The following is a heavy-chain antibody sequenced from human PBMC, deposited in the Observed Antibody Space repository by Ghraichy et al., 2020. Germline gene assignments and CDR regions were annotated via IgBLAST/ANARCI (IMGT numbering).Heavy chain of an antibody. CDR2: INHSGST. J-gene: IGHJ6*02. Sequence: SQTLSLTCAVYGGSFSGYYWSWIRQPPGKGLGWIGEINHSGSTNYNPSLKSRVTISVDTSKNQFSLKLSSVTAADTAVYYCARGRGWLQTTYYYYGMDVWGQGTTVTVSS. V-gene: IGHV4-34*01. CDR3: ARGRGWLQTTYYYYGMDV. CDR1: GGSFSGYY. D-gene: IGHD5-24*01.